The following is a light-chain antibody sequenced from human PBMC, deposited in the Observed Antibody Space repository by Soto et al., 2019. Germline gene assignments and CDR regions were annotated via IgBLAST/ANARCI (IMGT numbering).Light chain of an antibody. CDR2: AAS. V-gene: IGKV3-20*01. CDR3: QQYGSSPPT. Sequence: EIVLTQSPGTLSLSPGERATLFCRASQSVSDRYLAWYQRKPGQAPRLLIYAASSRATGIPDRFSGSGSGTDFTLTISRREPEDFAMYYCQQYGSSPPTFGQGTKVEIK. CDR1: QSVSDRY. J-gene: IGKJ1*01.